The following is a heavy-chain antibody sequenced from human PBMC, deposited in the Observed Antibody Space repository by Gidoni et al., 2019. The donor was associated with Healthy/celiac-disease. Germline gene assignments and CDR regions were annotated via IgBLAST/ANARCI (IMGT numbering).Heavy chain of an antibody. CDR3: ASDPRPGIAAAYVGWFDP. CDR1: AFTFTSHA. J-gene: IGHJ5*02. CDR2: IWYDGSNK. D-gene: IGHD6-13*01. Sequence: QVQLVVSGGGVVQPGRSLRLSCAASAFTFTSHALHWVRQAPGKGLEWVAVIWYDGSNKYYADSVKGRFTIARDNSKNTLYLQMNSLRAEDTAVYYCASDPRPGIAAAYVGWFDPWGQGTLVTVSS. V-gene: IGHV3-33*01.